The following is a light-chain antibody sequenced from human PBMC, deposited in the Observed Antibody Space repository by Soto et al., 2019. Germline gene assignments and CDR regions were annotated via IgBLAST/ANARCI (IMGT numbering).Light chain of an antibody. V-gene: IGKV1-39*01. Sequence: DIQMTQSPSSLSASVGDRVTITCRASQSISNYLNWYQQKPGKAPKLLIYAASSLQSGVPSRFSGSGSGTDFTLTISSLQHDDFATYYCQQSYSTLGWTFGQVTMVEIK. J-gene: IGKJ1*01. CDR3: QQSYSTLGWT. CDR1: QSISNY. CDR2: AAS.